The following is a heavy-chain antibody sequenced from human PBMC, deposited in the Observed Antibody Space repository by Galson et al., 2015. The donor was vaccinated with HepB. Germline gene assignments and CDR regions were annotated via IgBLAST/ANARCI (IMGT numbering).Heavy chain of an antibody. J-gene: IGHJ4*02. Sequence: SLKLSCKASGFTFTTYGISWVRQAPGQGLEWIGWISACNGNTNYAQKLQGRVTMTTDTATSTAYMELRSLRSDDTAVYYCARDILTGYVERWGQGALVTVSS. CDR2: ISACNGNT. V-gene: IGHV1-18*01. CDR3: ARDILTGYVER. D-gene: IGHD3-9*01. CDR1: GFTFTTYG.